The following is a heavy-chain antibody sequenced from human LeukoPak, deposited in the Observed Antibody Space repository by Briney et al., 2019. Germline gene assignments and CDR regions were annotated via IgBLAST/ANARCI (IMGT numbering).Heavy chain of an antibody. CDR2: ISSNGGST. CDR3: ASGGTPYCGGDCPFDY. J-gene: IGHJ4*02. D-gene: IGHD2-21*02. Sequence: GGSLRLSCAASGFTFSSYAMHWVRQAPGKGLEYVSAISSNGGSTYYANSVKGRFTISRDNSKNTLYLQMGSLRAEDMAVYYCASGGTPYCGGDCPFDYWGQGTLVTVSS. V-gene: IGHV3-64*01. CDR1: GFTFSSYA.